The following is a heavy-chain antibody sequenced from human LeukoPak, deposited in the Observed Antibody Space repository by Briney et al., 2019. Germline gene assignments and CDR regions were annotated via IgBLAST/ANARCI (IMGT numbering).Heavy chain of an antibody. D-gene: IGHD5-18*01. CDR1: GGTFSSYA. CDR2: IIPIFGTA. J-gene: IGHJ6*03. V-gene: IGHV1-69*06. Sequence: SVKVSCKASGGTFSSYAISWVRQAPGQGLEWMGRIIPIFGTANYAQKFQGRVTITADKSTSTAYMELSSLRSEDTAVYYCARDKSGDTAFYYYYMDVWGKGTTVTASS. CDR3: ARDKSGDTAFYYYYMDV.